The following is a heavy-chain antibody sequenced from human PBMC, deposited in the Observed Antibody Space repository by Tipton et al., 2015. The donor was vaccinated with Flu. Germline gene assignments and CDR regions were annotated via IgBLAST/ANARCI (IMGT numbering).Heavy chain of an antibody. Sequence: QLVQSGAEVKKPGASVKVSCKASGYTFTGYYMHWVRQAPGQGLEWMGRINPNSGGTNYAQKFQGRVTMTRDTSISTAYMELSRLRSDDTAVYYWARALRYFDWLSSYNWFGPWGQGTLVTVSS. J-gene: IGHJ5*02. CDR2: INPNSGGT. CDR1: GYTFTGYY. D-gene: IGHD3-9*01. V-gene: IGHV1-2*06. CDR3: ARALRYFDWLSSYNWFGP.